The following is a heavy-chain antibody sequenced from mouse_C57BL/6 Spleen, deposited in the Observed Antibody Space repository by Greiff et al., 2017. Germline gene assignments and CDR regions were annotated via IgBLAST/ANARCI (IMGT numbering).Heavy chain of an antibody. Sequence: QVQLQQPGAELVRPGSSVKLSCKASGYTFTSYWMHWVKQRPIQGLEWIGNIDPSDSETHYNQKFKDKATLTVDKSSSTAYMQRSSLTSEDSAVYYCARDYDYSYYYAMDYWGQGTSVTVSS. J-gene: IGHJ4*01. CDR2: IDPSDSET. D-gene: IGHD2-4*01. CDR3: ARDYDYSYYYAMDY. V-gene: IGHV1-52*01. CDR1: GYTFTSYW.